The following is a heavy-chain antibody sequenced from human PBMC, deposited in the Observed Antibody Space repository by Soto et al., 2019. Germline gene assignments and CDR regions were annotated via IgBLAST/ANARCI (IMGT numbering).Heavy chain of an antibody. Sequence: ASVKVSCKASGYTFTSYDINWVRQATGQGLEWMGWMNPNRGNTGYAQKFQGRVTMTRNTSISTAYMELSSLRSEDTAVYYCARLPYYDFWSGYRPDPYYYYMDVWGKGTTVTVSS. J-gene: IGHJ6*03. CDR1: GYTFTSYD. V-gene: IGHV1-8*01. CDR2: MNPNRGNT. CDR3: ARLPYYDFWSGYRPDPYYYYMDV. D-gene: IGHD3-3*01.